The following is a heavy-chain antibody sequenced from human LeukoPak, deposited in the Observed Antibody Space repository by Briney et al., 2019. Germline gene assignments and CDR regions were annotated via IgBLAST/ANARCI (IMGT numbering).Heavy chain of an antibody. CDR1: GGSFSGYY. D-gene: IGHD3-22*01. CDR2: INHSGGT. Sequence: SETLSLTCAVYGGSFSGYYWSWIRQPPGKGLEWIGEINHSGGTNYNPSLKSRVTISVDTSKNQFSLKLSSVTAADTAVYYCARGGRNMIVVPNDAFDIWGQGTMVTVSS. V-gene: IGHV4-34*01. J-gene: IGHJ3*02. CDR3: ARGGRNMIVVPNDAFDI.